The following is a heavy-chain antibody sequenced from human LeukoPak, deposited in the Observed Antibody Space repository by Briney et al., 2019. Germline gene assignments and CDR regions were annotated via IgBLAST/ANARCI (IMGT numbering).Heavy chain of an antibody. J-gene: IGHJ4*02. CDR3: APGSNYWSPTGY. Sequence: PGGSLRLSCAASGFTFSSYAMHWVRQAPGKGLEWVAVISYDGSNKYYADSVKGRFTISRDNSKNTLYLQMNSLRAEDTAVYYCAPGSNYWSPTGYWGQGTLVTVSS. CDR1: GFTFSSYA. D-gene: IGHD5-24*01. CDR2: ISYDGSNK. V-gene: IGHV3-30-3*01.